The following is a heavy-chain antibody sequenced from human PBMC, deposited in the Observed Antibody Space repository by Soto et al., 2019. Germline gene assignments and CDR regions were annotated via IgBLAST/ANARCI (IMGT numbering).Heavy chain of an antibody. J-gene: IGHJ5*02. CDR2: ISYDGSNK. V-gene: IGHV3-30*18. Sequence: QVQLVESGGGVVQPGRSLRLSCAASGFTFSSYGMHWVRQAPGKGLEWVAVISYDGSNKYYADSVKGRFTISRDNSKNTLYLQMNSLRAEDTAVYYCAKESHSSSWYSDWFDPWGQGPLVTVSS. CDR1: GFTFSSYG. D-gene: IGHD6-13*01. CDR3: AKESHSSSWYSDWFDP.